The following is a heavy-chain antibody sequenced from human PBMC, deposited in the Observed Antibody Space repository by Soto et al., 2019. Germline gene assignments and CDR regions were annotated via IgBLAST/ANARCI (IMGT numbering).Heavy chain of an antibody. CDR1: GYTFTGYY. Sequence: ASVKVSCKASGYTFTGYYIHWVRQAPGQGLEWMGWINPNNGDTNYAQKFQGRVTMTRDTSTSTAYMELSSLRSEDTAVYYCARGPASGYYYDYWGQGTLVTVSS. CDR2: INPNNGDT. J-gene: IGHJ4*02. D-gene: IGHD3-22*01. V-gene: IGHV1-2*02. CDR3: ARGPASGYYYDY.